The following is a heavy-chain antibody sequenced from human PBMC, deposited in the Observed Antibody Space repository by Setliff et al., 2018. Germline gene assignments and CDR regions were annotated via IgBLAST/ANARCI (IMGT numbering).Heavy chain of an antibody. V-gene: IGHV2-70*11. Sequence: GSGPTLVNPTQTLTLTCTFSGFTLSTSGMCVSWIRQPPGRALEWLARIDWDDDKYYSTSLKTRLTISKDTSKNQVVLTMTNMDPVDTATYYCARDQYNFWSGYFYESSWFDPWGQGTLVTVSS. D-gene: IGHD3-3*01. CDR1: GFTLSTSGMC. CDR2: IDWDDDK. CDR3: ARDQYNFWSGYFYESSWFDP. J-gene: IGHJ5*02.